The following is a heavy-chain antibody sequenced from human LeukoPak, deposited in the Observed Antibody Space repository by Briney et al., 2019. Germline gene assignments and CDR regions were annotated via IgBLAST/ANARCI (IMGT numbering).Heavy chain of an antibody. J-gene: IGHJ4*02. Sequence: SETLSLTCAVYGESFSAYFWNWIRQAPGKPLEYIGEINHRGSSHYNPSLKTRVTLSVDTSKNQFSLKLTSVTAADTAVYFCARGSSFDGYCSAGACYAGYYDSWGQGTPVTVSS. CDR2: INHRGSS. CDR3: ARGSSFDGYCSAGACYAGYYDS. D-gene: IGHD2-15*01. CDR1: GESFSAYF. V-gene: IGHV4-34*01.